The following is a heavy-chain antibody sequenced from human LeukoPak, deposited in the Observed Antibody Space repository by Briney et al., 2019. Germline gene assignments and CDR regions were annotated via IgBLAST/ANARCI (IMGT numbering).Heavy chain of an antibody. D-gene: IGHD1-7*01. CDR1: GLSFSSHG. J-gene: IGHJ4*02. CDR3: AKVRVVFNWNYAYYFDY. Sequence: GGTLRLSCAVSGLSFSSHGMSWVRQAPGKGLEWITAVTGRGDGSYYADSVKGRFTISRDNSKNTLYLQMNSLRPEDTAVYYCAKVRVVFNWNYAYYFDYWGQGTLVTVSS. V-gene: IGHV3-23*01. CDR2: VTGRGDGS.